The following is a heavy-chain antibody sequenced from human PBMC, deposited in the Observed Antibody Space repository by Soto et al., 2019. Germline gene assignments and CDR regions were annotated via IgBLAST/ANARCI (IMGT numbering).Heavy chain of an antibody. CDR1: GFAFNIYV. CDR2: ITPDGSEK. V-gene: IGHV3-7*03. J-gene: IGHJ4*01. D-gene: IGHD3-22*01. CDR3: TTDSYSSIIVVRFDY. Sequence: PGGSLRLSCVASGFAFNIYVIHWVRQAPGKGLEWVATITPDGSEKYYVDSVKGRFTISRDNTKTSLYLQMNSLRAEDTGIYYCTTDSYSSIIVVRFDYWGHGTLVTVSS.